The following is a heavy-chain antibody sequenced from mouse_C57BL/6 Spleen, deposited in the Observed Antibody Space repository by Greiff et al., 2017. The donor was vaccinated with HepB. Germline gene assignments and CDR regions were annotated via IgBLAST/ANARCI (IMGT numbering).Heavy chain of an antibody. CDR3: ARLVYHYEDFDY. CDR1: GYSFTSYY. CDR2: IYPGSGNT. D-gene: IGHD1-1*01. J-gene: IGHJ2*01. V-gene: IGHV1-66*01. Sequence: QVHVKQSGPELVKPGASVKISCKASGYSFTSYYIHWVKQRPGQGLEWIGWIYPGSGNTKYNEKFKGKATLTADTSSSTAYMQLSRLTSEDSAVYYCARLVYHYEDFDYWGQGTTLTVSS.